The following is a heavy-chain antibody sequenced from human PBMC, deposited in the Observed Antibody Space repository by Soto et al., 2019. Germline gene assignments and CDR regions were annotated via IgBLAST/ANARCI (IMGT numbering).Heavy chain of an antibody. CDR1: GFTFSNYW. J-gene: IGHJ3*02. CDR3: ARKNAVDI. CDR2: IKQDGSEK. Sequence: GGSLRLSFAASGFTFSNYWMNWVRQAPGKGLEWVANIKQDGSEKNYVDSVKGRFTISRDNAKNSLYLQMNSLRVEDTAMYYCARKNAVDIWGQGTMVTVSS. V-gene: IGHV3-7*01.